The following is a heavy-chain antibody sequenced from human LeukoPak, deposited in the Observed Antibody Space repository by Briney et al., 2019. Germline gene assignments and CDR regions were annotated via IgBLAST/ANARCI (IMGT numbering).Heavy chain of an antibody. V-gene: IGHV4-59*12. D-gene: IGHD6-13*01. CDR3: ARTLDKDSSSAPYYYYMDV. Sequence: SETLSLTCTVPGGSISSYYWSWIRQPPGKGLEWIGYIYYSGSTNYNPSLKSRVTISVDTSKNQLSLKLKSVTAADTAVYYCARTLDKDSSSAPYYYYMDVWGKGTTVTVSS. CDR1: GGSISSYY. J-gene: IGHJ6*03. CDR2: IYYSGST.